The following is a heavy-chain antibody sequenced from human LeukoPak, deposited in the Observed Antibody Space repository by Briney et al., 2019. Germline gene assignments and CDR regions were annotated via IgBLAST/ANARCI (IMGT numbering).Heavy chain of an antibody. CDR1: GYSFTSYW. D-gene: IGHD2-15*01. Sequence: PGESLKISCKGPGYSFTSYWIGWVRQMPGKGLEWMGIIYSGDSDTRYSASSQGQVPISADKSISTAYLQWSSLKGSETAMYSCARRGVYCSGGSCYYGAVDYWGQGTLVTVPS. CDR2: IYSGDSDT. V-gene: IGHV5-51*01. CDR3: ARRGVYCSGGSCYYGAVDY. J-gene: IGHJ4*02.